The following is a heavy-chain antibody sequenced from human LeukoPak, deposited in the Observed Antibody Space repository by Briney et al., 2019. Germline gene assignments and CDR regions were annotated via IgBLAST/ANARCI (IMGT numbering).Heavy chain of an antibody. J-gene: IGHJ5*02. D-gene: IGHD3-10*01. Sequence: GPRQSSCMCSGYSSTIYSSGGLPRLHGKGLEWMGIIYIRESHTRYSPSLQGQVTISVAKSISTAYLRWSSLKAADTAIYYCARQYKPTLGSPPNFDPWGQGTLVTVSS. CDR1: GYSSTIYS. CDR3: ARQYKPTLGSPPNFDP. V-gene: IGHV5-51*02. CDR2: IYIRESHT.